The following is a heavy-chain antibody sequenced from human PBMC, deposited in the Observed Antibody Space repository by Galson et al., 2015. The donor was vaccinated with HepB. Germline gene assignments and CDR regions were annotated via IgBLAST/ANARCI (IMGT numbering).Heavy chain of an antibody. V-gene: IGHV4-59*01. CDR3: ASISSAWSYFDY. Sequence: ETLSLTCTVSGGSISSYFWSWIRQPPGKGLEWIGYVYYSGSTDYNPSLKSRLTMSVDTSKNQLSLKLSSVTAADTAVYYCASISSAWSYFDYWGQGTLVTVSS. J-gene: IGHJ4*02. CDR1: GGSISSYF. CDR2: VYYSGST. D-gene: IGHD6-19*01.